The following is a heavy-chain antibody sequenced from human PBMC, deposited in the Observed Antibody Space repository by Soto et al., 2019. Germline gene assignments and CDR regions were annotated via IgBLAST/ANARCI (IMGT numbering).Heavy chain of an antibody. CDR3: ARSLFYFDY. Sequence: QVQLVQSGPEVKKPGASVKVSCKTSGYTFSTYGITWVRQAPGQGLEWMGWINTSNGHTNYAQRLQGRVIMTTYTSTSTAYMELRSLRSDDTAVYYWARSLFYFDYWGQGTLFTVSS. V-gene: IGHV1-18*01. D-gene: IGHD2-15*01. CDR1: GYTFSTYG. CDR2: INTSNGHT. J-gene: IGHJ4*02.